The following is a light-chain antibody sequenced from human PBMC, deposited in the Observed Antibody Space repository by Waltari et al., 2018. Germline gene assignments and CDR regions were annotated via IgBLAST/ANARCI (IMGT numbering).Light chain of an antibody. CDR3: SSYTSTSTLYV. Sequence: QSTRTQPPSVSGSPGQTNTIPCTGTSSDVGGYTYLPGYQHHPGKAPNLRIYEDSNRPSGVSNRFSGSKSGNTASLTISGLQAEDEADYYCSSYTSTSTLYVFGTGTKVTVL. CDR2: EDS. CDR1: SSDVGGYTY. J-gene: IGLJ1*01. V-gene: IGLV2-14*01.